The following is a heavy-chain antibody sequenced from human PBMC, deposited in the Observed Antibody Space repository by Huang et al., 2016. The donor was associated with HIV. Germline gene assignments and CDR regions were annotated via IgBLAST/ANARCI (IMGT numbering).Heavy chain of an antibody. CDR3: AKGIGYAMSVAFDV. D-gene: IGHD5-12*01. J-gene: IGHJ3*01. V-gene: IGHV3-30*02. CDR2: MRYDESRK. CDR1: GFSFSYYA. Sequence: QVQLVESGGGVVRPGGSLRLSCAACGFSFSYYAMHWVRPAPGKGLEWWAFMRYDESRKSYADSVKGRFTISRDNSKNMLFLEMNSLRVEDTALYYCAKGIGYAMSVAFDVWGQGTMVSVSS.